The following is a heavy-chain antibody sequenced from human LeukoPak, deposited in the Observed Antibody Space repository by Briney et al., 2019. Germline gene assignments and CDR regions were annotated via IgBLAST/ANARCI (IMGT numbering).Heavy chain of an antibody. Sequence: SETLSLTCAVYGGSFSGYYWSWIRQPPGKGLEWIGEINHSGSTNYNPSLKSRVTISVDTSKNQFSLKLSSVTAADTAVYYCARTPLEWLFPYYFDYWGQGTLVTVSS. CDR2: INHSGST. CDR1: GGSFSGYY. J-gene: IGHJ4*02. V-gene: IGHV4-34*01. D-gene: IGHD3-3*01. CDR3: ARTPLEWLFPYYFDY.